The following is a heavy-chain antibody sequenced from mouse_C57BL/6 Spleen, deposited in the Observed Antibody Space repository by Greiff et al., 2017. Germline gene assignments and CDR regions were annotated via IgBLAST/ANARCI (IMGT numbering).Heavy chain of an antibody. CDR2: ISYDGSN. D-gene: IGHD2-5*01. V-gene: IGHV3-6*01. CDR3: ARDYSNYLYFDY. CDR1: GYSITSGYY. J-gene: IGHJ2*01. Sequence: VQLQESGPGLVKPSQSLSLTCSVTGYSITSGYYWNWIRQFPGNKLEWMGYISYDGSNNYNPSLKNRISITRDTSKNQFFLKLNSVTTEDTATYYCARDYSNYLYFDYWGQGTTLTVSS.